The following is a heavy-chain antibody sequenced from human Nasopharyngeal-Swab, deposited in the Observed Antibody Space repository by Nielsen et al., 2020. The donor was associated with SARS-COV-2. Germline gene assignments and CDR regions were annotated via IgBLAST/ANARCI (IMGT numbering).Heavy chain of an antibody. CDR1: GYIFTSYD. J-gene: IGHJ4*02. V-gene: IGHV1-18*01. Sequence: ASVKVSCKASGYIFTSYDISWVRQARGQGLEWMGWIGAYNGNTNYAQKFQDRVTMTTDTSTSTVYMELRSLTSDDTAIYYCAKGHYGLVSFDFWGQGTLVTVSP. CDR3: AKGHYGLVSFDF. CDR2: IGAYNGNT. D-gene: IGHD3/OR15-3a*01.